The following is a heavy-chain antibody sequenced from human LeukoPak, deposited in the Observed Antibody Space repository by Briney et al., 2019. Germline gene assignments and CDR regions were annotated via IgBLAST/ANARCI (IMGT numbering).Heavy chain of an antibody. J-gene: IGHJ4*02. V-gene: IGHV1-2*02. CDR3: ARASYYYDSSGYPGYYFDY. CDR1: GFTLSVYF. Sequence: ASVKVSCKASGFTLSVYFMHCVRQAPGQGLEWMAWISPNSGGTHYVQKFQGRVTVTRDTSISTDYMELSRLRSDDTAVYYCARASYYYDSSGYPGYYFDYWGQGTLVTVSS. D-gene: IGHD3-22*01. CDR2: ISPNSGGT.